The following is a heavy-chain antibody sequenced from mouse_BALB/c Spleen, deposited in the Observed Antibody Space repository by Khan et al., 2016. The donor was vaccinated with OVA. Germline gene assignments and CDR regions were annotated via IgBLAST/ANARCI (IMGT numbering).Heavy chain of an antibody. Sequence: QVQLQQSGAELARPWASLKMSCKASGYTFTSYTMHWVRQRPGQPPEWIGHINPCNSYTNYNQNFNDKVTLIVDKSSNTAYMQLSSLTSEDSAVYYCVREGAYRRSDGWFAYWGQGTLVTVSA. CDR2: INPCNSYT. D-gene: IGHD2-14*01. CDR1: GYTFTSYT. V-gene: IGHV1-4*01. J-gene: IGHJ3*01. CDR3: VREGAYRRSDGWFAY.